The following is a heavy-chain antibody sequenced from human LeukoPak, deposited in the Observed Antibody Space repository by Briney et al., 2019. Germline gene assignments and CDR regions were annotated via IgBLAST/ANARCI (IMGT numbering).Heavy chain of an antibody. CDR1: GFTFSTYA. CDR3: VKIWSGSGYDIF. V-gene: IGHV3-23*01. Sequence: GGSLRLSCAASGFTFSTYAMSWVRQAPGKGLEWVSAISGSGGTIFYADSVKGRFTISRDNSKNTLFLQTNSLRAEDTAVYFCVKIWSGSGYDIFWGQGTLVTVSS. D-gene: IGHD3-22*01. J-gene: IGHJ4*02. CDR2: ISGSGGTI.